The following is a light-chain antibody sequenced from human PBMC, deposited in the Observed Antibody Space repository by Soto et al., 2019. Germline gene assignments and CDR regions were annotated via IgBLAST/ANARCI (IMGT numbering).Light chain of an antibody. J-gene: IGKJ5*01. Sequence: DIQMTQSPSSPSASVGYRVTITCPASQSISSYLNWYQQKPGKAPKLLIYAASSLQSGVPSRFSGSGSGTDFTLTISSLQPEDFATYYCQQSYSTPITFGQGTRLEI. CDR2: AAS. CDR1: QSISSY. V-gene: IGKV1-39*01. CDR3: QQSYSTPIT.